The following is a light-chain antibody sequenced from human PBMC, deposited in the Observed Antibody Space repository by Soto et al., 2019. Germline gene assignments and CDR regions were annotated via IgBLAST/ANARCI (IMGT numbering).Light chain of an antibody. CDR1: SSDVGGYHY. V-gene: IGLV2-8*01. J-gene: IGLJ1*01. CDR2: EVS. CDR3: SSYADSNDV. Sequence: QSVLTQPPSASGALGQSVTISSTGTSSDVGGYHYAHWNQRRRGKAPKLMLYEVSRRPSGVPERFSGSKSGNTASLTVSGLTAEDETDYYCSSYADSNDVFGTGPKVTVL.